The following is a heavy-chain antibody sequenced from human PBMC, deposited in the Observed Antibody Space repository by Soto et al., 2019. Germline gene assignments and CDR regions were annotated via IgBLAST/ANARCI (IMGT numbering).Heavy chain of an antibody. V-gene: IGHV3-23*01. CDR3: AIGPRDGYNYGYFDY. CDR2: ISGSGGST. Sequence: AGGSLRLSCAASGFTFSSYAMSWVRQAPGKGLEWVSAISGSGGSTYYADSVKGRFTISRDNSKNTLYLQMNSLRAEDTAVYYCAIGPRDGYNYGYFDYWGQGTLVTVSS. J-gene: IGHJ4*02. D-gene: IGHD5-12*01. CDR1: GFTFSSYA.